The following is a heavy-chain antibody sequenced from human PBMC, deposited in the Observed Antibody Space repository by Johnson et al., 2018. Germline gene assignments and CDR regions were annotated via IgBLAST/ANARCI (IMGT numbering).Heavy chain of an antibody. Sequence: VQLVESGGGLEQPGGSLRLSCAASGFTFSSYAMSWVRQAPGRGLEWVSAISGRGDRIYYADSVKGRFTISRDNAKNTLDLQMNSLGAEDTAVYYWARGVTLMWGSPNAFDIWGQGTMVTVSS. D-gene: IGHD3-22*01. V-gene: IGHV3-23*04. CDR2: ISGRGDRI. CDR1: GFTFSSYA. CDR3: ARGVTLMWGSPNAFDI. J-gene: IGHJ3*02.